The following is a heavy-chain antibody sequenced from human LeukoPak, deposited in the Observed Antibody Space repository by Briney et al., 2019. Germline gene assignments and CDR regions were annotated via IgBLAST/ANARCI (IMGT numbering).Heavy chain of an antibody. CDR2: INWNGGST. Sequence: GGSLRLSCAASGFTFDDYGMSWVRQAPGKGLEWVSGINWNGGSTGYADSVKGRFTISRDNAKNSLYLQMNSLRAEDTALYYCAREGYSSGPTKYFDYWGQGILVTVSS. D-gene: IGHD6-19*01. CDR1: GFTFDDYG. V-gene: IGHV3-20*04. CDR3: AREGYSSGPTKYFDY. J-gene: IGHJ4*02.